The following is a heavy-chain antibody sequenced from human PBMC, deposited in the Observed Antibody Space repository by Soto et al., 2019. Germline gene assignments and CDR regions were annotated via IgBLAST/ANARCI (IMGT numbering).Heavy chain of an antibody. CDR1: GFTFSGFG. Sequence: QVQLVESGGGVVQPGTSLRLSCEASGFTFSGFGMHWVRQAPGKGLEWVAVIWYDGSKKYYADCVKGRFTISRDNSKNALYLQMNSLRAEDTAEYSCARGGGGSYGGNSAHFDIWGQGTLVTVSS. J-gene: IGHJ3*02. CDR2: IWYDGSKK. V-gene: IGHV3-33*01. CDR3: ARGGGGSYGGNSAHFDI. D-gene: IGHD4-17*01.